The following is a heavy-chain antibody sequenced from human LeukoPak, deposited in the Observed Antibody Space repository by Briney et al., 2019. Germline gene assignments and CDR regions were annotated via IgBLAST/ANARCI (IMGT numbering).Heavy chain of an antibody. D-gene: IGHD3-10*01. V-gene: IGHV3-7*01. CDR2: INQDGSDK. CDR1: GFTFSSYW. Sequence: GGSLRLSCAASGFTFSSYWMTWVRQAPGKGLEWVANINQDGSDKYYAASVKGRFTISRDNAQNSLYLQMNSLRAEDTAVYYCVSTGSVLDYWGQGTLVTVSS. CDR3: VSTGSVLDY. J-gene: IGHJ4*02.